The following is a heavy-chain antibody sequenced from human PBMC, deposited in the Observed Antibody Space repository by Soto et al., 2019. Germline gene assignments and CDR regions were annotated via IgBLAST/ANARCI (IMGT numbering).Heavy chain of an antibody. J-gene: IGHJ3*02. CDR2: INAGSGNT. CDR3: ARDTETLGPRANDALDI. V-gene: IGHV1-3*01. Sequence: GASGKVSSHAAGYTFRTYTMNWVRQAPVQILEWMGWINAGSGNTKYSQNFQGRVSITRDTSASTVYMELTGLKSEDTAVYYCARDTETLGPRANDALDICGQGTMVTVSS. CDR1: GYTFRTYT.